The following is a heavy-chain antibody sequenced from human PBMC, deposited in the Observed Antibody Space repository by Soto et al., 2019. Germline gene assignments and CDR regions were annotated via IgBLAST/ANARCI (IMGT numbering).Heavy chain of an antibody. CDR3: ARLYSGSRLDY. J-gene: IGHJ4*02. Sequence: ASVKVSCKASGYTFNTYNMYWVRQAPGQGLEWMGVINPSIGSTNYAQKFQGRVIMTRDTSTSTVYMELSTLRSDGTAVYYCARLYSGSRLDYWGQGTLVTVSS. D-gene: IGHD1-26*01. CDR2: INPSIGST. CDR1: GYTFNTYN. V-gene: IGHV1-46*02.